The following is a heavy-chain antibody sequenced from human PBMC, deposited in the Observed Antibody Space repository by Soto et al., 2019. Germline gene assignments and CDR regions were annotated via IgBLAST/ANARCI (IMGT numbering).Heavy chain of an antibody. CDR3: ARPLDTAMVID. CDR2: ISSSSSTI. V-gene: IGHV3-48*02. Sequence: EVPLVESGGGLVQPGGSLRLSCAASGFTCSSYSMNWVRQATGKGLEWVSYISSSSSTIYYADSVKGRFTISRDNAKNSLYLQMNILRDEDTAVYYCARPLDTAMVIDWGQGTLVTVSS. J-gene: IGHJ4*02. CDR1: GFTCSSYS. D-gene: IGHD5-18*01.